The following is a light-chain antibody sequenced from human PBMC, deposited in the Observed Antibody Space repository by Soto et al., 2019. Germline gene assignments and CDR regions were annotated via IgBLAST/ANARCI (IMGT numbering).Light chain of an antibody. CDR2: GAS. CDR3: QQRSNWLT. Sequence: EVVLTQSPGTLSLSPGERATLSCRASQSVGSTYLAWYQQKPGQAPRLLIYGASSRATTIPDRFSGSGSGTDFTLIINSLEHEDFAVYYCQQRSNWLTFGQGTRLEIK. CDR1: QSVGSTY. J-gene: IGKJ5*01. V-gene: IGKV3D-20*02.